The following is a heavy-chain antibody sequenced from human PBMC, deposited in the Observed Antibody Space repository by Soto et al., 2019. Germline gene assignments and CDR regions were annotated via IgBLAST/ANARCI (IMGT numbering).Heavy chain of an antibody. CDR1: GGTFSSYA. J-gene: IGHJ4*02. CDR2: IIPIFGTA. V-gene: IGHV1-69*06. Sequence: ASVKVSCKASGGTFSSYAISWVRQAPGQGLEWMGGIIPIFGTANYAQKFQGRVTITADKSTSTAYMELSSLRSEDTAVYYCATGGTYYYDSSGPFDYWGQGTLVTVSS. CDR3: ATGGTYYYDSSGPFDY. D-gene: IGHD3-22*01.